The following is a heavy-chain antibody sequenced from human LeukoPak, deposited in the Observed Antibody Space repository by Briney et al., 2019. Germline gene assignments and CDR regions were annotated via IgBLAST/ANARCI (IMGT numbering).Heavy chain of an antibody. Sequence: SETLSLTCTVSGGSISSSSYYWGWHRQPPGTGVEWVGSIYYSGSTYDNPSLKSRVTISENTTKNQFSLMLSSVTAADTSVYYCARCYYGDYNWFDPWGQGTLVTVSS. CDR3: ARCYYGDYNWFDP. CDR1: GGSISSSSYY. V-gene: IGHV4-39*01. CDR2: IYYSGST. D-gene: IGHD4-17*01. J-gene: IGHJ5*02.